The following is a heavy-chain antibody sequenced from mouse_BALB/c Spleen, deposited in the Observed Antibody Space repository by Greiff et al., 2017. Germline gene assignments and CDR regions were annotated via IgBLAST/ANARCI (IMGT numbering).Heavy chain of an antibody. CDR1: GYSITSDYA. D-gene: IGHD1-1*01. CDR3: ARYGVGGPENWYFDV. Sequence: EVKLMESGPGLVKPSQSLSLTCTVTGYSITSDYAWNWIRQFPGNKLEWMGYISYSGSTSYNPSLKSRISITRDTSKNQFFLQLNSVTTEDTATYYCARYGVGGPENWYFDVWGAGTTVTVSS. J-gene: IGHJ1*01. CDR2: ISYSGST. V-gene: IGHV3-2*02.